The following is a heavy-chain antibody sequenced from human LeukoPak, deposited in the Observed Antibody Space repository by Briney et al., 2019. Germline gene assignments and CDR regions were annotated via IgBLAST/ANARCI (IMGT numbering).Heavy chain of an antibody. J-gene: IGHJ2*01. CDR3: ARDRVDIWYFDL. V-gene: IGHV1-69*13. D-gene: IGHD2-15*01. CDR1: GGTFSSYA. Sequence: SVKVSCKASGGTFSSYAISWVRQAPGQGLEWMGGIIPIFGTANYAQKFQGRVTITADESTSTAYMELSSLRSEDTAVYYCARDRVDIWYFDLWGRGTLVAVSS. CDR2: IIPIFGTA.